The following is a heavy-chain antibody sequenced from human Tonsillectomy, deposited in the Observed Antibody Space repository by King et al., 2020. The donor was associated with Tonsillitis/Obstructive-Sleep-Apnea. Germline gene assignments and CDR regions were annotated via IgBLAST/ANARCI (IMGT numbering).Heavy chain of an antibody. J-gene: IGHJ4*02. D-gene: IGHD6-6*01. V-gene: IGHV1-46*01. CDR3: VRDGSVATRPLDY. CDR1: GYTFTSYY. Sequence: GQLVQSGAELKKPGASVKVSCKASGYTFTSYYIHWVRQAPGQGLEWMGIINPSGGSTCYAQKFQGSVTMTRDTSTSTVYMELSSRRSEETAVYYCVRDGSVATRPLDYWGQGTLVTVSS. CDR2: INPSGGST.